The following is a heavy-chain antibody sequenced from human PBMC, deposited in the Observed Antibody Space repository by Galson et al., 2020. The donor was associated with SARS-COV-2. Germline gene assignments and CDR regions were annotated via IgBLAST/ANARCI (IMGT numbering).Heavy chain of an antibody. CDR2: ISEDGGKK. CDR3: AREYGSGWVYFDY. D-gene: IGHD6-19*01. V-gene: IGHV3-30*04. CDR1: GFTFSSYV. Sequence: GESLKISCAASGFTFSSYVIHWVRQAPGKGLEWVAVISEDGGKKYYADSVKGRFTISRDNSKNTLYLQMNSLRAEDTAVYYCAREYGSGWVYFDYWGQGTLVTVSS. J-gene: IGHJ4*02.